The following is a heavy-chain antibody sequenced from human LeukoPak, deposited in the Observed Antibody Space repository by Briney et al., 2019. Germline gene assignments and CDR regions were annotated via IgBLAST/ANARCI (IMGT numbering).Heavy chain of an antibody. CDR2: IIPIFGTA. Sequence: ASVKVSCKASGGTFSSYAISWVRQAPGQGLEWMGGIIPIFGTANYAQKFQGRVTITTDESTSTAYMELSSLRSEDTAVYYCARDRTPSHGWFDPWGQGTLVTVSS. J-gene: IGHJ5*02. CDR3: ARDRTPSHGWFDP. V-gene: IGHV1-69*05. CDR1: GGTFSSYA.